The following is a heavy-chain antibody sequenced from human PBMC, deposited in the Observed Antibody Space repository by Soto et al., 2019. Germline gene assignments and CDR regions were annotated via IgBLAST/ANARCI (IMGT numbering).Heavy chain of an antibody. CDR3: ARLTGDFWSGYYTIDY. J-gene: IGHJ4*02. D-gene: IGHD3-3*01. Sequence: GGSLRLSCAASGFTFSSYSMNWVRQAPGKGLEWVSSISSSSSYIYYADSVKGRFTISRDNAKNSLYLQMNSLRAEDTAVYYCARLTGDFWSGYYTIDYWGQGTLVTVSS. V-gene: IGHV3-21*01. CDR2: ISSSSSYI. CDR1: GFTFSSYS.